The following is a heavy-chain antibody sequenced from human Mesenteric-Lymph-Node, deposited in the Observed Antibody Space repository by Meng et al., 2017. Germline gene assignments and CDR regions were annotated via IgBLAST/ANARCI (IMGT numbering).Heavy chain of an antibody. D-gene: IGHD5-18*01. J-gene: IGHJ4*02. CDR2: ISSNSNYI. CDR1: GFTFSSYT. Sequence: EVQLVESGGGLVKPGGSLRLSCAASGFTFSSYTMNWVRRAPGKGLEWVSSISSNSNYIYSADSVKGRFTISRDNAKNSLYLQMNSLRAEDTAVYYCARDTPGLLFDYWGQGTLVTVSS. V-gene: IGHV3-21*01. CDR3: ARDTPGLLFDY.